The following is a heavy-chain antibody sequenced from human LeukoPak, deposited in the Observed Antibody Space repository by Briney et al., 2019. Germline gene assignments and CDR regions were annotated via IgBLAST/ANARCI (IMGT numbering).Heavy chain of an antibody. CDR1: GFTFSDHY. V-gene: IGHV3-22*01. J-gene: IGHJ6*02. Sequence: PGGSLRLSCAASGFTFSDHYMDWVRQAPGKGLEWVGFIRSKAYGGTTEYAASVKDRFTISRDDSTSIAYLHMNSLKTEDTAVYYCSRQTDYYGSGSYPDVWGQGTTVTVSS. CDR3: SRQTDYYGSGSYPDV. CDR2: IRSKAYGGTT. D-gene: IGHD3-10*01.